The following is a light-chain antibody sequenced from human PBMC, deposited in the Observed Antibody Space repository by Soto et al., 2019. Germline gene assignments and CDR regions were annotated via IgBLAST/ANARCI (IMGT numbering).Light chain of an antibody. J-gene: IGLJ1*01. CDR2: DVS. CDR1: SSDVGGYNY. V-gene: IGLV2-14*01. CDR3: SSFTSNSTLYV. Sequence: QSALTQPASVSGSPGQSITISCTGTSSDVGGYNYVSWYQHHPGKVPKLIIHDVSNRPSGVSNRFSGSKSGNTASLTISGLQAEDEADYSCSSFTSNSTLYVFGTGTKVTVL.